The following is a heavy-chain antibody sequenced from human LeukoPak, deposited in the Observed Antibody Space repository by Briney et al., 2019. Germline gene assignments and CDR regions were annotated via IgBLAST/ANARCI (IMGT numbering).Heavy chain of an antibody. J-gene: IGHJ6*03. CDR1: GGSISTSSYY. D-gene: IGHD6-6*01. CDR3: ARDWGVSARPGYMDV. V-gene: IGHV4-39*07. CDR2: IYYSGST. Sequence: PSETLSLTCTVSGGSISTSSYYWGWIRQPPGKGLEWIGYIYYSGSTYYNPSLKSRVTISPDTSKNQFSLRLSSVTAADTAVYYCARDWGVSARPGYMDVWGKGTTVTVSS.